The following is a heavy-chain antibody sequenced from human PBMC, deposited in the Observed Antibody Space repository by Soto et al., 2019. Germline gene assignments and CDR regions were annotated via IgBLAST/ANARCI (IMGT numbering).Heavy chain of an antibody. CDR2: ISGSGGST. CDR3: AKEPTGYGGNSRVYFDY. J-gene: IGHJ4*02. Sequence: GGSLRLSCAASGFTFSIYAMSWVRQAPGKGLEWVSAISGSGGSTYYADSVRGRFIISRDNSKNTLYLQMNSLRAEDTAVYYCAKEPTGYGGNSRVYFDYWGQGTLVTVSS. V-gene: IGHV3-23*01. D-gene: IGHD2-21*02. CDR1: GFTFSIYA.